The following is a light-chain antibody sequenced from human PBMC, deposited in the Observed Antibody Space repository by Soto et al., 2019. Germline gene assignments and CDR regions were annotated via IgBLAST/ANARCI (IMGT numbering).Light chain of an antibody. CDR3: QHYGSALFT. CDR1: QSFRSSY. J-gene: IGKJ3*01. Sequence: EIVLTQSPGTLSLSPGERATLSCRASQSFRSSYLAWYQQKPGQAPRLLIYGASSRATGIPDRFSGSGSGXXXXXXXXXLEPEDFAVYYCQHYGSALFTFGPGTKVDVK. CDR2: GAS. V-gene: IGKV3-20*01.